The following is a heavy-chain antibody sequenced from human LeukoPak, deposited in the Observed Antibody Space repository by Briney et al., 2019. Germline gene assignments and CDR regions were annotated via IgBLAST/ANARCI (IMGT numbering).Heavy chain of an antibody. V-gene: IGHV3-9*01. CDR3: AKGHRQQLVRRKWFDP. J-gene: IGHJ5*02. D-gene: IGHD6-13*01. CDR1: GFTFDDYA. Sequence: GGSLRLSCAASGFTFDDYAMHWVRQAPGKGLEWVSGIRWNSGSIGYADSVKGRFTISRDNAKNSLYLQMNSPRAEDTALYYCAKGHRQQLVRRKWFDPWGQGTLVTVSS. CDR2: IRWNSGSI.